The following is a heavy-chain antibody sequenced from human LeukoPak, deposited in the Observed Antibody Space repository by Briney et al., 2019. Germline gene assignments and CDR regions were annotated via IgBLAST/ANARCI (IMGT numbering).Heavy chain of an antibody. D-gene: IGHD7-27*01. CDR3: ASRKLGNDY. CDR2: IYHTGST. CDR1: GGSISSGAYS. V-gene: IGHV4-61*08. J-gene: IGHJ4*02. Sequence: TLSLTCTVSGGSISSGAYSWSWIRQPLGKGLEWIGYIYHTGSTSYSPSLKSRVTISADTSQNQFSLKLSSVTAADTAVYYCASRKLGNDYWGQGTLVTVSS.